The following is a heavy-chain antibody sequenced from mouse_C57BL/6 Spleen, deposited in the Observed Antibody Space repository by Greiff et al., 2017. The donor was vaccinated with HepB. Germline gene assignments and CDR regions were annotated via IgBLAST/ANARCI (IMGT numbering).Heavy chain of an antibody. CDR3: ARGPSLLFFAY. V-gene: IGHV3-1*01. D-gene: IGHD1-1*01. Sequence: EVQVVESGPGMVKPSQSLSLTCTVTGYSITSGYDWHWIRHFPGNKLEWMGYISYSGSTNYNPSLKSRISITHDTSKNHFFLKLNSVTTEDTATYYCARGPSLLFFAYWGQGTLVTVSA. CDR2: ISYSGST. J-gene: IGHJ3*01. CDR1: GYSITSGYD.